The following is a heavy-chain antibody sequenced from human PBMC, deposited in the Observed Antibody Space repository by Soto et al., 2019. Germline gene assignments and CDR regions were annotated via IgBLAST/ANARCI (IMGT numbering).Heavy chain of an antibody. V-gene: IGHV1-8*01. CDR3: ARGLQWGIVVVPAHLHNNWFDP. D-gene: IGHD2-2*01. J-gene: IGHJ5*02. Sequence: ASVKVSCKASGYTFTSYDINWVRQATGQGLEWMGWMNPNSGNTGYAQKFQGRVTMTRNTSISTAYMELSSLRSEDTAVYYCARGLQWGIVVVPAHLHNNWFDPWGQGTLVTVSS. CDR1: GYTFTSYD. CDR2: MNPNSGNT.